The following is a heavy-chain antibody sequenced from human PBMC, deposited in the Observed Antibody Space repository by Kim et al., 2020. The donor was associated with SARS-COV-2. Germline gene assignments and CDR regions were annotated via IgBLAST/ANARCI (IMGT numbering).Heavy chain of an antibody. CDR3: ARLGSDSGGYYWVDG. J-gene: IGHJ5*02. CDR1: GGSISSGTW. CDR2: ISHSGNT. V-gene: IGHV4-4*02. D-gene: IGHD1-26*01. Sequence: SETLSLTCGVSGGSISSGTWWSWVRQPPGKGLEWIGEISHSGNTNYNPSLRSRVTISVDKSKNQFSLSLSSVTAADTAVYYCARLGSDSGGYYWVDGWGQGTLVTLSA.